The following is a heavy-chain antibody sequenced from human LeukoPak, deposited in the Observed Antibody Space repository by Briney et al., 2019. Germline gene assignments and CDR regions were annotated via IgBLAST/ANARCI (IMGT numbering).Heavy chain of an antibody. CDR1: GYTFTSYA. J-gene: IGHJ5*02. D-gene: IGHD4-17*01. CDR3: ARRYGDYPNWFDP. Sequence: GASVKVSCKASGYTFTSYAMHWVRQAPGQRLEWMGWINAGNGNTKYSQKFQGRVTITRDTSESTAYMELSSLRSEDTAVYYCARRYGDYPNWFDPWGQGTLVTVSS. V-gene: IGHV1-3*01. CDR2: INAGNGNT.